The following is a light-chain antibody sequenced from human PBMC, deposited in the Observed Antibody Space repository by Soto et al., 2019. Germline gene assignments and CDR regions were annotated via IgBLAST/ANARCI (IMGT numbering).Light chain of an antibody. Sequence: GSGSSIGTNTVNWYRQLPGTAPKLLIYGNNQRPSGVPDRFSGSKSGTSASLAISGLQSEDEAEYYCEAWDGSPSNVRFGGVTKVTVL. CDR1: GSSIGTNT. CDR3: EAWDGSPSNVR. CDR2: GNN. V-gene: IGLV1-44*01. J-gene: IGLJ2*01.